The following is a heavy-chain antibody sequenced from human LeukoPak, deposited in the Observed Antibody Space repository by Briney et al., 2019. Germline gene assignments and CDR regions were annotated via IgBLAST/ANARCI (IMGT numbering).Heavy chain of an antibody. D-gene: IGHD2-21*01. CDR1: GGSISSYY. J-gene: IGHJ4*01. Sequence: KPSGTLSLTCTVSGGSISSYYWSWIRQPPGKGLEWIGYIYYSGSTNYNPSLKSRVTISLDTSRNQFSLKLTSVTAADTAVYYCARHPYGGPDYWGHGTLVTVSS. V-gene: IGHV4-59*08. CDR3: ARHPYGGPDY. CDR2: IYYSGST.